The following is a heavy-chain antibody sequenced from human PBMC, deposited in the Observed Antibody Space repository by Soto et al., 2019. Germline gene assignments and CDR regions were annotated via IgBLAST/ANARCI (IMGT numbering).Heavy chain of an antibody. CDR3: ARESSSSWNDWFDP. Sequence: PSQTLSLTCAISGDSVSESSVSWNWIRQSPSRGLEWLGRTYYRSKWYNDYAVSVKSRITINPDTSKNQFSLQLNSVTPEDTAVYYCARESSSSWNDWFDPWGQGTQVTVSS. V-gene: IGHV6-1*01. D-gene: IGHD6-13*01. CDR2: TYYRSKWYN. J-gene: IGHJ5*02. CDR1: GDSVSESSVS.